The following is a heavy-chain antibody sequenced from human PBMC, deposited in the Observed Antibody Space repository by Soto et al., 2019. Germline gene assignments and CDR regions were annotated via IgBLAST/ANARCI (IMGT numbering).Heavy chain of an antibody. Sequence: QVQLVESGGGVVQPGRSLRLSCAASGFTFSSYGMHWVRQAPGKGQEWAAVISYDGSNKYYADSVKGRFTISRDNSKNTLYLQMNSLRAEDTAVYYCAKPRLRYCSSTSCHSDFDYWGQGTLVTVSS. D-gene: IGHD2-2*01. V-gene: IGHV3-30*18. CDR1: GFTFSSYG. J-gene: IGHJ4*02. CDR3: AKPRLRYCSSTSCHSDFDY. CDR2: ISYDGSNK.